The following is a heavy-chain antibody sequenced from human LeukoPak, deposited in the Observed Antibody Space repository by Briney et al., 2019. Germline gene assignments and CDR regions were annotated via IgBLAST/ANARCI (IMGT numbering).Heavy chain of an antibody. V-gene: IGHV4-31*03. CDR1: GGSISGGAYY. J-gene: IGHJ4*02. Sequence: SETLSLTCTVSGGSISGGAYYWSWIRQHPGKGLEWIGYIYFSGNTYHNPSLKSRVTISVDTSKNQFSLKLSSVTAADTAVYYCARWRYWDTGGYFDYWGQGTLVTVSS. CDR3: ARWRYWDTGGYFDY. CDR2: IYFSGNT. D-gene: IGHD2-8*02.